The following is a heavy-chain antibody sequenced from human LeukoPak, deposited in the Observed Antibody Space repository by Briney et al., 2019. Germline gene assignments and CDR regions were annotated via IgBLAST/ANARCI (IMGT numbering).Heavy chain of an antibody. CDR2: FYPGDSDT. Sequence: GESLKISCKGSGYSFTSYWIGWVRQMPGKGLEWMGIFYPGDSDTRYSPSFQGQVTISADKSISTAYLQWSSLKASDTAMYYCTRQGYYCGGDCYNDYWGQGTLVTVSS. CDR1: GYSFTSYW. CDR3: TRQGYYCGGDCYNDY. J-gene: IGHJ4*02. D-gene: IGHD2-21*01. V-gene: IGHV5-51*01.